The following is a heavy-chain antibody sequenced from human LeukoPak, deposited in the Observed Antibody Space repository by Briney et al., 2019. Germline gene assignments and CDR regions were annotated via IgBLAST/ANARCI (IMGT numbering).Heavy chain of an antibody. CDR3: ARDYSSGWYWFDP. Sequence: PSETLSLTCAVYGGSFSGYYWSWIRQPPGKGLEWIGEINHSGSTNYNPSLKSRVTISVDTSKNQFSLKLSSVTAADTAVYYCARDYSSGWYWFDPWGQGTLVTVSS. CDR1: GGSFSGYY. V-gene: IGHV4-34*01. D-gene: IGHD6-19*01. J-gene: IGHJ5*02. CDR2: INHSGST.